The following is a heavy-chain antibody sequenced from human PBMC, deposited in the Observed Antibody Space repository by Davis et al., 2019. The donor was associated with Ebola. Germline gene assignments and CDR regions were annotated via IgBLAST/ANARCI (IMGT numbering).Heavy chain of an antibody. Sequence: PGGSLRLSCAASGFTFSSYWMSWVRQAPGKGLEWVANINQDESQKSYVASLKGRFTISRDNAKNSLHLQMNSLAAEETAVYYCTRDGTRDSLVYWGQGTLVTVSS. CDR3: TRDGTRDSLVY. CDR2: INQDESQK. J-gene: IGHJ4*02. CDR1: GFTFSSYW. D-gene: IGHD1-1*01. V-gene: IGHV3-7*03.